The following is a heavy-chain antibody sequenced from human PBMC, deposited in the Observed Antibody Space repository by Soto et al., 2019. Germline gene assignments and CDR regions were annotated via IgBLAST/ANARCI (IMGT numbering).Heavy chain of an antibody. V-gene: IGHV6-1*01. CDR1: GGSVSSNSAA. Sequence: SHTLSLTCAISGGSVSSNSAAWNWIRQSPSRGLEWLGRTYYRSNWYKEYAASVKSRITINPDTSKNQFSLQGNSVSPEDTEVYDCARSVGWLDPWRQGSLVTVSS. CDR2: TYYRSNWYK. D-gene: IGHD1-26*01. J-gene: IGHJ5*02. CDR3: ARSVGWLDP.